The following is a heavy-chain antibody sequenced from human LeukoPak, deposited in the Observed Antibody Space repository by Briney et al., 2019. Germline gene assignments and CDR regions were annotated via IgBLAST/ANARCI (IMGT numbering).Heavy chain of an antibody. CDR2: IYYSGST. V-gene: IGHV4-59*01. D-gene: IGHD4-17*01. Sequence: SETLSLTCTVSGGSISSYYWSWIRQPPGKGLEWIGYIYYSGSTNYNPSLKSRVTISVDTSKNQFSLKLSSGTAADTAVYYCARDGGTTPFDYWGQGTLVTVSS. CDR1: GGSISSYY. J-gene: IGHJ4*02. CDR3: ARDGGTTPFDY.